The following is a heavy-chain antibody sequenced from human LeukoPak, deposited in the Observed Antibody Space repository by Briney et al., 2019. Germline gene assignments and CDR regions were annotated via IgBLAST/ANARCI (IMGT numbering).Heavy chain of an antibody. V-gene: IGHV3-30-3*01. J-gene: IGHJ5*02. CDR3: ARDPFRYSSGWYSNWFDP. Sequence: GGSLRLSCAASGFTFSSYAMHWVRQAPGKGLEWVAVISYDGSNKYYADSVKGRFTISRDNSKNTLYLQMNSLRAEDTAVYYCARDPFRYSSGWYSNWFDPWGQGTLVTVSS. D-gene: IGHD6-19*01. CDR1: GFTFSSYA. CDR2: ISYDGSNK.